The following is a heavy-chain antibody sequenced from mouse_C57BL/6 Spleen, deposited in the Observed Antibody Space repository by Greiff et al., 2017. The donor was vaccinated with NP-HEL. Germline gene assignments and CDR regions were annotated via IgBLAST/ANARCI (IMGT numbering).Heavy chain of an antibody. D-gene: IGHD2-1*01. CDR2: INPNNGGT. V-gene: IGHV1-22*01. J-gene: IGHJ1*03. CDR1: GYTFTDYN. Sequence: VQLKESGPELVKPGASVKMSCKASGYTFTDYNMHWVKQSHGKSLEWIGYINPNNGGTSYNQKFKGKATLTVNKSSSTAYMELRSLTSEDSAVYYCARRGGNYWYFDVWGTGTTVTVSS. CDR3: ARRGGNYWYFDV.